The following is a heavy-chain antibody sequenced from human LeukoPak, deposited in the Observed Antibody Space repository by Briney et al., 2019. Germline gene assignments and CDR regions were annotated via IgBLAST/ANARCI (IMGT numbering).Heavy chain of an antibody. CDR3: ARDYTRRTDIVVVVAARYYYYGMDV. V-gene: IGHV3-20*04. Sequence: GGSLRLSCAASGFTFDDYGMSWVRQAPGKGLEWVTGITWNGASTGFADSVKGRFTISRDNAKNSLYLQMNSLRDEDTAVYYCARDYTRRTDIVVVVAARYYYYGMDVWGQGTTVTVSS. J-gene: IGHJ6*02. D-gene: IGHD2-15*01. CDR1: GFTFDDYG. CDR2: ITWNGAST.